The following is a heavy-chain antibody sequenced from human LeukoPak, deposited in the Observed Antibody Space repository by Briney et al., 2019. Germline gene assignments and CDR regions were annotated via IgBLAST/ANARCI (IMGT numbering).Heavy chain of an antibody. CDR1: GFTFSTYW. D-gene: IGHD5-18*01. Sequence: GGSLRLSCAASGFTFSTYWMSWVRQAPGKGLEWVANIKQDGGDKYYVDSVKGRFTISRDNSKNTLYLQMNSLRAEDTAVYYCARDFYGGGYSYGSYYYYGMDVWGKGTTVTVSS. CDR3: ARDFYGGGYSYGSYYYYGMDV. J-gene: IGHJ6*04. CDR2: IKQDGGDK. V-gene: IGHV3-7*01.